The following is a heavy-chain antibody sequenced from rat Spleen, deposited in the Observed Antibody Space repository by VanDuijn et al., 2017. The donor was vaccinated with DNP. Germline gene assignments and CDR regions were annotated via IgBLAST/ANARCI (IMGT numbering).Heavy chain of an antibody. CDR2: ISYSGST. CDR1: GYSITSNY. V-gene: IGHV3-1*01. Sequence: EVQLQESGPGLVKPSQSLSLTCSVTGYSITSNYWGWIRKFPGNKMEWIGHISYSGSTSYNPSLKSRISITRDTSKNQFFLQLNSVTTEETATYYCARQPTGMDYWGQGVMVIVSS. J-gene: IGHJ2*01. D-gene: IGHD1-7*01. CDR3: ARQPTGMDY.